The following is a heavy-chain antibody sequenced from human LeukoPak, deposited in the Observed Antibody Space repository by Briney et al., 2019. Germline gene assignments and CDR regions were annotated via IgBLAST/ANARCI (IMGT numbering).Heavy chain of an antibody. J-gene: IGHJ4*02. CDR1: GYAFTSYG. V-gene: IGHV1-18*01. D-gene: IGHD6-13*01. CDR2: ISAYNGNT. Sequence: ASVKVSCKASGYAFTSYGISWVRQAPGQGLEWMGWISAYNGNTNYAQKFQGRVTMTRDTSTSTVYMELSSLRSEDTAVYYCARGAYSSSWSYWGQGTLVTVSS. CDR3: ARGAYSSSWSY.